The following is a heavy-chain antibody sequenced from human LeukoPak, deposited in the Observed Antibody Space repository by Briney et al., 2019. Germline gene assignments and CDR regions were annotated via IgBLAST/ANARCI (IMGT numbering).Heavy chain of an antibody. CDR2: IYYSGST. D-gene: IGHD3-10*01. V-gene: IGHV4-39*07. CDR1: GGSISSSSYY. Sequence: TASETLSLTCTVSGGSISSSSYYWGWIRQPPGKGLEWIGNIYYSGSTYYNPSLRSRVTISVDTSKKQFSLKLSSVTAEDTAVYYCAKAYGSGSYPLYYFDYWGQGTLVTVSS. CDR3: AKAYGSGSYPLYYFDY. J-gene: IGHJ4*02.